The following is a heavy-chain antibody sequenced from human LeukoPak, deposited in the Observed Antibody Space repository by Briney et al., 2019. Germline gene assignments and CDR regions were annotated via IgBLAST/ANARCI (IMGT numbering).Heavy chain of an antibody. CDR1: GFTFSSYG. D-gene: IGHD6-19*01. CDR3: AKDQIAVAVYYFDY. Sequence: GGSVRLSCAASGFTFSSYGMHWVRQAPGKGLEWVAVIWYDGSNKYYADSVKGRFTISRDNSKNTLYLQMNSLRAEDTAVYYCAKDQIAVAVYYFDYWGQGTLVTVSS. CDR2: IWYDGSNK. J-gene: IGHJ4*02. V-gene: IGHV3-33*06.